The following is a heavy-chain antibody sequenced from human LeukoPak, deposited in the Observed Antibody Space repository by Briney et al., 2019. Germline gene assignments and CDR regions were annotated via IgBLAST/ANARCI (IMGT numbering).Heavy chain of an antibody. D-gene: IGHD1-1*01. CDR2: IRNRDYGGTT. CDR3: SRVNEEFPRW. J-gene: IGHJ4*02. Sequence: LTGGSLRLSCRGSGFTFGDYAMSWVRQAPGKGLEWVGFIRNRDYGGTTEYAASVKGRFSISRDDSKSIAYLQMNSLTAEDTAVYYCSRVNEEFPRWWGQGTLVTVSS. CDR1: GFTFGDYA. V-gene: IGHV3-49*04.